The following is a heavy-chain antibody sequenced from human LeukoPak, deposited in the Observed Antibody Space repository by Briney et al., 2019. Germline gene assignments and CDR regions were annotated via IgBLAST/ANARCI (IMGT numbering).Heavy chain of an antibody. Sequence: GGSLRLSCAASGFTFNTYWMSWVRQAPGKGLEWVANIKQDGTEKYYVDSVKGRFTISRDNAKNSLYLQMNSLRAEDTAVYYCARAGFTFSDYFGSFFDYWGQGTLVTVSS. CDR1: GFTFNTYW. D-gene: IGHD3-10*01. V-gene: IGHV3-7*01. CDR2: IKQDGTEK. J-gene: IGHJ4*02. CDR3: ARAGFTFSDYFGSFFDY.